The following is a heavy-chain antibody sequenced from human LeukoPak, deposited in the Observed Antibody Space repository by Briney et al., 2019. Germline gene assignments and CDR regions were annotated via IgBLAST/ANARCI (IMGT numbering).Heavy chain of an antibody. CDR2: INPDSGDT. D-gene: IGHD3-9*01. Sequence: ASVKVSCKASGYIFTGYYLHWVRQAPGQGLESMGWINPDSGDTNFAQKFQGRVSMTSDTSISTAYMELSRLRSDDTAYYYCARVQYYNILTGSFQYWGQGTLVTVSS. CDR3: ARVQYYNILTGSFQY. CDR1: GYIFTGYY. V-gene: IGHV1-2*02. J-gene: IGHJ4*02.